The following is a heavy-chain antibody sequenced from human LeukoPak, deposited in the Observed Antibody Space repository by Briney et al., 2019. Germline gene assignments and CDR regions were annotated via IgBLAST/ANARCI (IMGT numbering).Heavy chain of an antibody. Sequence: SVTVSCKASGGTFSSYAISWVRQAPGQGLEWMGGIIPIFGTANYAQKFQGRVTITTDESTSTAYMELSSLRSEDTAVYYCARVVTKPYYYYYYYMDVWGKGTTVTVSS. V-gene: IGHV1-69*05. CDR3: ARVVTKPYYYYYYYMDV. CDR1: GGTFSSYA. D-gene: IGHD1-14*01. CDR2: IIPIFGTA. J-gene: IGHJ6*03.